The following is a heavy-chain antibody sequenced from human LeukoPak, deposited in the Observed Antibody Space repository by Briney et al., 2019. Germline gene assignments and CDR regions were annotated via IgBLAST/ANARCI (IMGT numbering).Heavy chain of an antibody. D-gene: IGHD6-19*01. V-gene: IGHV1-46*01. CDR1: GYTFTSYY. J-gene: IGHJ4*02. CDR2: INPSGGST. Sequence: ASVKVSCKASGYTFTSYYMHWVRQAPGQGLEWMGIINPSGGSTSYAQNFQGRVTITRDTSASTAYMELSRLRSEDTAVYYCARPGFPHPVAVNPLDYWGQGTLVTVST. CDR3: ARPGFPHPVAVNPLDY.